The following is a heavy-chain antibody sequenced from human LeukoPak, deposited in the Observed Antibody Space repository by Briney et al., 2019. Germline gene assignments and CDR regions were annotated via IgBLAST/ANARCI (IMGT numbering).Heavy chain of an antibody. D-gene: IGHD6-13*01. CDR2: INHSGST. Sequence: SETLSLTCAVYGGSFSGYYWSWIRQPPGKGLEWIGEINHSGSTNYNPSLKSRVTISVDTSKNQFSLKLSSVTAADTAVYYCARGGIAAAVDYWGQGTLVTVSS. J-gene: IGHJ4*02. CDR1: GGSFSGYY. CDR3: ARGGIAAAVDY. V-gene: IGHV4-34*01.